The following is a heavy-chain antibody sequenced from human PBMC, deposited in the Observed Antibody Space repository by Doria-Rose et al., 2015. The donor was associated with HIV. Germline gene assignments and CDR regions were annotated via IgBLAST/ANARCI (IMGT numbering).Heavy chain of an antibody. CDR3: ARDGYYGSSYYLDY. V-gene: IGHV4-61*02. Sequence: QVQLVESGPGLVKPSQTLSLTCSVSGASINSGSYHWSWIRQPAGQGLEWIGRIYFRGSTYYNPSLTSRVTISVDTSKNQFSLRLSSVTAADTAVYYCARDGYYGSSYYLDYWGQGTLVTVSS. CDR2: IYFRGST. CDR1: GASINSGSYH. J-gene: IGHJ4*02. D-gene: IGHD3-10*01.